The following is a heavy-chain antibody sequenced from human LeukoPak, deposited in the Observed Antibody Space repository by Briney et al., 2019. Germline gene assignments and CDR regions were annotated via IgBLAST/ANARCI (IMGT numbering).Heavy chain of an antibody. CDR1: GGSISSYY. CDR3: ARHNRGWLQLRGRRPDYFDY. Sequence: SETLSLTCTVSGGSISSYYWSWIRQPPGKGLEWIGYIYYSGSTNYNPSLKSRVTISVDTSKNQFSLKLSSLTAADTAVYYCARHNRGWLQLRGRRPDYFDYWGQGTLVTVSS. D-gene: IGHD5-24*01. V-gene: IGHV4-59*08. CDR2: IYYSGST. J-gene: IGHJ4*02.